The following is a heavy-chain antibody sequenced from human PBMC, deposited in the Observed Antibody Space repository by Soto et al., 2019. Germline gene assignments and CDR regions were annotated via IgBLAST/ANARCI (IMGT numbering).Heavy chain of an antibody. CDR3: ARGIAAATTTFSWYFDL. D-gene: IGHD6-13*01. V-gene: IGHV4-59*11. CDR2: IKNNGGT. CDR1: GGSSSSHH. J-gene: IGHJ2*01. Sequence: SETLSLTCAVPGGSSSSHHWSWIRQPPGEGLGWIGYIKNNGGTNYNPSLKSRVTISVDTSKNQFSLKLRSVTAADTAVYYCARGIAAATTTFSWYFDLWGRGTLVTVSS.